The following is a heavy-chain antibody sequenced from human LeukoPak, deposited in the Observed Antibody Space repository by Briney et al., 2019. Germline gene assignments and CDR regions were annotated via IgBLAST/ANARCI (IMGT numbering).Heavy chain of an antibody. J-gene: IGHJ6*03. Sequence: PGGSLRLSCAASGFTFSSYSMNWVRQAPGKGLEWVSSISSSSSYIYYADSVKGRFTISRDNAKNSLYLQMNSLRAEDTAVYYCAKDRPELIRDPIKRQQYYYYMDVWGKGTTVTVSS. CDR2: ISSSSSYI. D-gene: IGHD1-26*01. CDR1: GFTFSSYS. CDR3: AKDRPELIRDPIKRQQYYYYMDV. V-gene: IGHV3-21*04.